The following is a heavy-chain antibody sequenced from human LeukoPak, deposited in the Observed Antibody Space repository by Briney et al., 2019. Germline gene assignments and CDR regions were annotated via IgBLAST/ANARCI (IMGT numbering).Heavy chain of an antibody. V-gene: IGHV4-34*01. J-gene: IGHJ6*03. CDR2: INHSGST. CDR1: GGSFSGYY. Sequence: SETLSLTCAVYGGSFSGYYWSWIRQPPGKGLEWIGEINHSGSTNYNPSLKSRVTISVDTSKNQFSLKLSSVTAADTAVYYCARRHCSSTSCYAFRRPYYYMDVWGKGTTVTISS. CDR3: ARRHCSSTSCYAFRRPYYYMDV. D-gene: IGHD2-2*01.